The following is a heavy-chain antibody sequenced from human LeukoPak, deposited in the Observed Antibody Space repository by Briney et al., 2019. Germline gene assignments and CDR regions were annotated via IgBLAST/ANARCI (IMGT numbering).Heavy chain of an antibody. CDR3: ASDGYY. CDR2: IYHSGST. J-gene: IGHJ4*02. V-gene: IGHV4-4*02. Sequence: GSLRLSCAASGFTVSSNYMSWVRQPPGKGLEWIGEIYHSGSTNYNPSLKSRVTISVDKSKNQFSLKLSSVTAADTAVYYCASDGYYWGQGTLVTVSS. CDR1: GFTVSSNY.